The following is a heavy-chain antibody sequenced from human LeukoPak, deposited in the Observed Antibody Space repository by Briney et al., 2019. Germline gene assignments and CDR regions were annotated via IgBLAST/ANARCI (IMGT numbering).Heavy chain of an antibody. CDR2: ISSSSSTI. J-gene: IGHJ5*02. V-gene: IGHV3-48*01. D-gene: IGHD5-12*01. Sequence: GGSLRLSCAASGFTFSSYSMNWVRQAPGKGLEWVSYISSSSSTIYYADSVKGRFTISRDNAKNSLYLQTNSLRAEDTAVYYCAREDHSGYDGWLNWFDPWGQGTLVTVSS. CDR1: GFTFSSYS. CDR3: AREDHSGYDGWLNWFDP.